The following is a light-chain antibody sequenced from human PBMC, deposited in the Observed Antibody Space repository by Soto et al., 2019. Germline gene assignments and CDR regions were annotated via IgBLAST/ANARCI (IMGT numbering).Light chain of an antibody. Sequence: EIVMTQSPATLSVSPGERATLSCRASQSVSSNLAWYQQKPGQAPRLLIYGASTRATGIEARFSGSGSGTEFTLTISSLQSEDVAVYYCQQYNNWTRTFGGGTKVDIK. J-gene: IGKJ4*02. CDR1: QSVSSN. CDR2: GAS. CDR3: QQYNNWTRT. V-gene: IGKV3-15*01.